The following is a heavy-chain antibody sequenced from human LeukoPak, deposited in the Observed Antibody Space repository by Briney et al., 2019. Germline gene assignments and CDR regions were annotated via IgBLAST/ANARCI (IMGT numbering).Heavy chain of an antibody. CDR1: GFTFSTYA. V-gene: IGHV3-30*02. J-gene: IGHJ4*02. Sequence: GGSLRLSCATSGFTFSTYAFSWVRQAPGKGLEWVTFIQYDGSKKYYADSVKGRFTISRDNSKNTLYLEMNSLRAEDTAVYYCAKDIGSYYDYWGQGILVTVSS. D-gene: IGHD3-10*01. CDR2: IQYDGSKK. CDR3: AKDIGSYYDY.